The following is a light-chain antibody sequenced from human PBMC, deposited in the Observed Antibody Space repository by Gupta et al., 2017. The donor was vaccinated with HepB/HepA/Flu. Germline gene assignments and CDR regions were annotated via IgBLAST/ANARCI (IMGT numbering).Light chain of an antibody. CDR2: LGS. J-gene: IGKJ4*01. Sequence: DIVMTQSPLSLPVTLGEPASISCRSSQSLLHSNGYNYLDWYLQKPGQSPQLLIYLGSNRASGVPDRFSGSGSGTDFTLKISRVEAEDVGVYYCMQALQTPLTFGGGTKVEIK. CDR3: MQALQTPLT. V-gene: IGKV2-28*01. CDR1: QSLLHSNGYNY.